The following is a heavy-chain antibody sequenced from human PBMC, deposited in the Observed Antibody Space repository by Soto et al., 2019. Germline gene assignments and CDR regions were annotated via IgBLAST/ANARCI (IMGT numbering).Heavy chain of an antibody. J-gene: IGHJ6*02. CDR3: TTGPWFGKEAPKEFGGRNYYYYYGMDV. CDR1: GFTFSNAW. Sequence: PGGSLRLSCAASGFTFSNAWMNWVRQAPGKGLEWVGRIKSKTDGGTTDYAAPVKGRFTISRDDSKNTLYLQMNSLKTEDTAVYYCTTGPWFGKEAPKEFGGRNYYYYYGMDVWGQGTTVTVSS. CDR2: IKSKTDGGTT. D-gene: IGHD3-10*01. V-gene: IGHV3-15*07.